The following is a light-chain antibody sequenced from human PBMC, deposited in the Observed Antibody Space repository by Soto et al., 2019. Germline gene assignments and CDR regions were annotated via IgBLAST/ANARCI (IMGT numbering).Light chain of an antibody. CDR3: HKYNSAPLT. V-gene: IGKV1-27*01. CDR1: QGIGVY. CDR2: AAS. J-gene: IGKJ4*01. Sequence: DIQMTQSPSSLSASLGDRVTITCRASQGIGVYLAWFQQKPGKVPKLLIYAASTLQSGVPSRFSGSGSGTDFTLTISSLQPEDFANYYCHKYNSAPLTFGGGTKVEIK.